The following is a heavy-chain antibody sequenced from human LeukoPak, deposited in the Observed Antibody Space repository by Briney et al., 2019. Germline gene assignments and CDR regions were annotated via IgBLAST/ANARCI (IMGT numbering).Heavy chain of an antibody. D-gene: IGHD3-22*01. CDR1: GGTFSSYA. J-gene: IGHJ4*02. V-gene: IGHV1-18*01. CDR2: ISAYNGNT. CDR3: ARNLNYDIPDY. Sequence: ASVKVSCKASGGTFSSYAISWVRQAPGQGREWMGWISAYNGNTNYAQKLQGRVTMTTDTSTSTAYMELRSLRSDDTAVYYCARNLNYDIPDYWGQGTLVTVSS.